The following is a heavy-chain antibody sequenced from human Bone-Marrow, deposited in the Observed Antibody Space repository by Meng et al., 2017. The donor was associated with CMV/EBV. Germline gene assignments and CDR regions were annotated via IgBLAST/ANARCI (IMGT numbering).Heavy chain of an antibody. J-gene: IGHJ4*02. Sequence: ASVKVSCKASGYTFTGYYMHWVRQAPGQGLEWMGWINPNSGGTNYAQKFQGRVTMTRDTSISTAYMELSRVRSDDTAVYYCARWDGYNSNTFDYWGQATLVTVSS. D-gene: IGHD5-24*01. CDR1: GYTFTGYY. CDR2: INPNSGGT. V-gene: IGHV1-2*02. CDR3: ARWDGYNSNTFDY.